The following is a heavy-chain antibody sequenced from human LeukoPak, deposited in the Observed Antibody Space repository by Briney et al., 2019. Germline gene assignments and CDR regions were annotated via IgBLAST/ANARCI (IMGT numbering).Heavy chain of an antibody. CDR3: AKAADYYDSAADY. J-gene: IGHJ4*02. V-gene: IGHV3-9*02. CDR1: GFTSDDYA. Sequence: GGSLRLSCAASGFTSDDYAMHWVRQAPGKGLEWVSGISWNSGSIGYADSVKGRFTISRDNAKNSLYLQMNSLRAEDTALYYCAKAADYYDSAADYWGQGTLVTVSS. D-gene: IGHD3-22*01. CDR2: ISWNSGSI.